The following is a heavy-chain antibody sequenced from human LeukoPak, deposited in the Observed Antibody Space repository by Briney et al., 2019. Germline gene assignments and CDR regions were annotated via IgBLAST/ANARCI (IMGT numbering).Heavy chain of an antibody. CDR1: GFTFSSYS. Sequence: GGSLSLSCAASGFTFSSYSMNWVRPAPWKGREWVSSISSSSSYIYFADSGKGRFPIPRDHAKNPLSLQMNSLRAEDTAVYYCARGGGYCSSTSCYGYDYWGQGTLVTVSS. J-gene: IGHJ4*02. D-gene: IGHD2-2*01. V-gene: IGHV3-21*01. CDR2: ISSSSSYI. CDR3: ARGGGYCSSTSCYGYDY.